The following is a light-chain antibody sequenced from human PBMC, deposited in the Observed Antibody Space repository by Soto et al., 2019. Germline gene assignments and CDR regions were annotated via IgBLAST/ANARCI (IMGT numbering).Light chain of an antibody. Sequence: QSALTQPASVSGSPGQSITTSCTGTSSDVGGYNYVSWYQQHPGKAPKLMIYEVSNRPSGVSNRFSGSKSGITASLTISGLQAEDEADYYCSSYTSSSTYVFGTGTKVTVL. CDR2: EVS. V-gene: IGLV2-14*01. CDR3: SSYTSSSTYV. CDR1: SSDVGGYNY. J-gene: IGLJ1*01.